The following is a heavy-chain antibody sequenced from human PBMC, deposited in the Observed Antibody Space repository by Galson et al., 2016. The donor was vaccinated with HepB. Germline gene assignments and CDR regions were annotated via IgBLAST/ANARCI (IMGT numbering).Heavy chain of an antibody. Sequence: SETLSLTCAVSGDSFSSNKWWSWVRQSPGQGLEWIGEIHHTGATNYNPSLKSRVTISVDRSKNQFSLNLTSVTAADTATYYCASLLVFYISGDVDAFDIWGRGTMVTVSS. D-gene: IGHD3-22*01. CDR1: GDSFSSNKW. CDR3: ASLLVFYISGDVDAFDI. CDR2: IHHTGAT. J-gene: IGHJ3*02. V-gene: IGHV4-4*02.